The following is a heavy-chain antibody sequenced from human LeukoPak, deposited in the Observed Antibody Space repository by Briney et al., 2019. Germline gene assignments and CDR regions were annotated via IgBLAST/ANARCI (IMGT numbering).Heavy chain of an antibody. J-gene: IGHJ4*02. CDR1: GYTFTSYD. CDR2: MNPNSGNT. Sequence: ASVKVSCKASGYTFTSYDINWVRQATGQGLEWMGWMNPNSGNTGYAQKFQGRVTITRNTSISTAYMELSSLRSEDTAVYYCARLRDGYSPFDYWGQGTLVTVSS. V-gene: IGHV1-8*03. CDR3: ARLRDGYSPFDY. D-gene: IGHD5-24*01.